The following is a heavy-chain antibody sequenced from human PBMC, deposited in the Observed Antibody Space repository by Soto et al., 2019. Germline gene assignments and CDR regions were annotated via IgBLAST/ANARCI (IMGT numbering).Heavy chain of an antibody. CDR3: ARDLPRPDYDFWSGYLGSYYYYGMDV. CDR1: GYTFTSYY. V-gene: IGHV1-46*01. CDR2: INPSGGST. D-gene: IGHD3-3*01. J-gene: IGHJ6*02. Sequence: ASVKVSCKASGYTFTSYYMHWVRQAPGQGLEWMGIINPSGGSTSYAQKYQGRVTMTRDTSTSTVYIELSSLRSEDTAEYYCARDLPRPDYDFWSGYLGSYYYYGMDVWGQGTTVTVSS.